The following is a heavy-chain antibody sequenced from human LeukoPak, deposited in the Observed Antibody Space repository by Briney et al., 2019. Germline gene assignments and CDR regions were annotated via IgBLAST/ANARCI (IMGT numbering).Heavy chain of an antibody. Sequence: SQTLSLTCAVSGGSISSGGYSWSWIRQPPGKGLEWIGYIYHSGRTYYNPSLKSRVTMSVDRSKSQFSLNLNSVTAADTAVYYCGRCKHYGDYPQGLWFDPWGQGILVTVSS. J-gene: IGHJ5*02. D-gene: IGHD4-17*01. CDR1: GGSISSGGYS. CDR2: IYHSGRT. V-gene: IGHV4-30-2*01. CDR3: GRCKHYGDYPQGLWFDP.